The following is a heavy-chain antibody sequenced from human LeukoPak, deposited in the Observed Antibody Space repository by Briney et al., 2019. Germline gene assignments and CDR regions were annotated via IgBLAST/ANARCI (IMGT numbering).Heavy chain of an antibody. J-gene: IGHJ4*02. CDR2: IYYSGST. Sequence: PSETLSLTCTVSGGSFSSGSYFWSWLRQPPGKGLEWIGYIYYSGSTNYNPSLKSRVTISLDTSKNQFSLKLSSVTAADRAVYYCARAGIWGSYRNAAFDYWGQGTLVTVSS. D-gene: IGHD3-16*02. CDR3: ARAGIWGSYRNAAFDY. CDR1: GGSFSSGSYF. V-gene: IGHV4-61*01.